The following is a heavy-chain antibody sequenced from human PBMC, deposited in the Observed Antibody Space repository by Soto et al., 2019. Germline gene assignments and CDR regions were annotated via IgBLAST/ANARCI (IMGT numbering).Heavy chain of an antibody. J-gene: IGHJ6*02. CDR1: GYTFTSYA. Sequence: ASVKVSCKASGYTFTSYAMHWVRQAPGQRLEWMGWINAGNGNTKYSQKFQGRVTITRDTSTSTAYLDLRTLISDDTAVYYCARSWVTGKGGIDVWGQGTTVTVSS. V-gene: IGHV1-3*01. CDR2: INAGNGNT. D-gene: IGHD3-16*01. CDR3: ARSWVTGKGGIDV.